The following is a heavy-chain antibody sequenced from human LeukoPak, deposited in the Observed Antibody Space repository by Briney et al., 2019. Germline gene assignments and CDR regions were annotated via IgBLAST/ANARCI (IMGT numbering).Heavy chain of an antibody. CDR1: GFTFSSYS. CDR2: ISSSSSYI. D-gene: IGHD1-7*01. V-gene: IGHV3-21*01. Sequence: GGSLRLSCAASGFTFSSYSMNWVRQAPGKGLEWVSSISSSSSYIYYADSVKGRFTISRDNAKNSLYLQMNSLRAEDTAVYYCARSITGTTDGWYFDYWGQGTLVTVSS. J-gene: IGHJ4*02. CDR3: ARSITGTTDGWYFDY.